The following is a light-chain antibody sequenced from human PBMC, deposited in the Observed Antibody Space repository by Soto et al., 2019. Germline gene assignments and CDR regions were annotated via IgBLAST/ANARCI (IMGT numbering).Light chain of an antibody. V-gene: IGKV1-27*01. CDR1: QGIGVY. CDR2: AAS. Sequence: DNQMTQSPSSLSASLGDRVTITCRASQGIGVYLAWFQQKPGKVPKLLIYAASALQSGVPSRFSGSGSGTDFTLTTSSLQPEDIATYYCQKYNSAPLTFGGGTKVDIK. CDR3: QKYNSAPLT. J-gene: IGKJ4*01.